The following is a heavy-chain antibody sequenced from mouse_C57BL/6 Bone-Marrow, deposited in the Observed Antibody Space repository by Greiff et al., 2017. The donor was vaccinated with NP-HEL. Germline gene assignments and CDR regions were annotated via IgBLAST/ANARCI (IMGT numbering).Heavy chain of an antibody. D-gene: IGHD1-1*01. Sequence: EVKLQESGGGLVKPGGSLKLSCAASGFTFSSYAMSWVRQTPEKRLEWVATISDGGSYTYYPDNVKGRFTISRDNAKNNLYLQLSHLKSEDTAMYYGARDGGSRDRDVWGTGTTVTVSS. CDR1: GFTFSSYA. J-gene: IGHJ1*03. V-gene: IGHV5-4*01. CDR2: ISDGGSYT. CDR3: ARDGGSRDRDV.